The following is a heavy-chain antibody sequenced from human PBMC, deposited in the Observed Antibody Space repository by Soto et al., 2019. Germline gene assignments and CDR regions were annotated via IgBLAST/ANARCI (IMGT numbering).Heavy chain of an antibody. Sequence: GASVKVSCKASGYTFTSYGISWVRQAPGQGLEWMGWISAYNGNTNYAQKLQGRVTMTTDTSTSTAYMELRSLRSDDTAVYYCASTYCSSTSCYSVSWFDPWGQGTLVTVSS. D-gene: IGHD2-2*01. J-gene: IGHJ5*02. CDR3: ASTYCSSTSCYSVSWFDP. CDR2: ISAYNGNT. V-gene: IGHV1-18*01. CDR1: GYTFTSYG.